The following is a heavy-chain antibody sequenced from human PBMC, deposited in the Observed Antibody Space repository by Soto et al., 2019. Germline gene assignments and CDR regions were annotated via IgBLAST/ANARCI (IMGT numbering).Heavy chain of an antibody. V-gene: IGHV4-34*01. CDR3: ARGRVGSTLAARLLDY. CDR2: INHSGST. D-gene: IGHD6-6*01. J-gene: IGHJ4*02. Sequence: PSETLSLTCAVYGGSFSVYYWSWIRQPPGKGLEWIGEINHSGSTNYNPSLKSRVTISVDTSKNQFSLKLSSVTAADTAVYYCARGRVGSTLAARLLDYWGQGTLVTVSS. CDR1: GGSFSVYY.